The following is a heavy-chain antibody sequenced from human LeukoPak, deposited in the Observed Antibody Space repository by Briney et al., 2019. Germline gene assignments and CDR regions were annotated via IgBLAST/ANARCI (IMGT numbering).Heavy chain of an antibody. CDR1: GGSFSGYY. V-gene: IGHV4-34*01. CDR3: ARSVAVAGTGTYYFDY. D-gene: IGHD6-19*01. CDR2: INHSGST. Sequence: SETLSLTCAVYGGSFSGYYWSWIRQPPGKGLEWIGEINHSGSTNYKPSLKSRVTISVDTSKNQFSLKLSSVTAADTAVYYCARSVAVAGTGTYYFDYWGQGTLVTVSS. J-gene: IGHJ4*02.